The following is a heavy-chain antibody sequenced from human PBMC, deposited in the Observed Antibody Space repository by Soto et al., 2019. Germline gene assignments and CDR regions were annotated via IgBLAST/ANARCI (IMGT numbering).Heavy chain of an antibody. V-gene: IGHV3-74*01. J-gene: IGHJ4*02. CDR2: INSDGSST. CDR1: GFTFSSYW. CDR3: ARGRRYFDWSFHYFDY. D-gene: IGHD3-9*01. Sequence: GGSLRLSCAASGFTFSSYWMHWVRQAPGKGLVWVSRINSDGSSTSYADSVKGRFTISRDNAKNTLYLQMNSLRAEDTAVYYCARGRRYFDWSFHYFDYWGQGTLVTVSS.